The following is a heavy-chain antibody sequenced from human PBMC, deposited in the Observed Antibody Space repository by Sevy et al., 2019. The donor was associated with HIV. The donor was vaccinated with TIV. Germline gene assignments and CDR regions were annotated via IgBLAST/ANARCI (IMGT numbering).Heavy chain of an antibody. CDR2: ISSSSTYI. D-gene: IGHD6-13*01. Sequence: GRSLRLSCAASGFTFSSYNMNWVRQAPGKGLEWVSSISSSSTYIYYADSVQGRFTISRDNAKNSLFLQMNSLRAEDTAVYHCARDFGPGIAAAPDLWGRGTLVTVSS. CDR3: ARDFGPGIAAAPDL. CDR1: GFTFSSYN. J-gene: IGHJ2*01. V-gene: IGHV3-21*01.